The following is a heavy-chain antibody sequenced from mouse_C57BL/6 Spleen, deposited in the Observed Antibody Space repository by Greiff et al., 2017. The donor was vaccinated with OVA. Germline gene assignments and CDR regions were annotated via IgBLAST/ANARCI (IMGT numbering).Heavy chain of an antibody. D-gene: IGHD1-1*01. CDR2: IHPNSGST. J-gene: IGHJ2*01. Sequence: QVQLQQPGAELVKPGASVKLSCKASGYTFTSYWMHWVKQRPGQGLEWIGMIHPNSGSTNYNEKFKSKATLTVDKSSSTAYMQHSSLTSEDSAVYYCAPITTVVSDFDYWGQGTTLTVSA. V-gene: IGHV1-64*01. CDR3: APITTVVSDFDY. CDR1: GYTFTSYW.